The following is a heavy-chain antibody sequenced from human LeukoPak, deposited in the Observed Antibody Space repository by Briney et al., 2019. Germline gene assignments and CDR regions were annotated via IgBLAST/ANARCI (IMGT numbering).Heavy chain of an antibody. CDR3: ARDQMISAAGLDY. CDR2: INSGGSTA. CDR1: GFTFSTYW. D-gene: IGHD6-13*01. J-gene: IGHJ4*02. Sequence: GGSLRLSCAASGFTFSTYWMYWVRQAPGKGLVWVSRINSGGSTALYADSVKGRFTISRDNSKNTLYLQMNSLRAEDTAVYYCARDQMISAAGLDYWGQGTLVTVSS. V-gene: IGHV3-74*03.